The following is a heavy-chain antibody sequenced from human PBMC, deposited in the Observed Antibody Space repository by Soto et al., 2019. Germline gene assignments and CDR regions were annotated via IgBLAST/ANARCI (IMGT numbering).Heavy chain of an antibody. CDR1: AYTFTSYG. CDR2: ISAYNGDT. V-gene: IGHV1-18*01. CDR3: ARDQDCDIDY. Sequence: QVQLVQSGAEVKKPGASVRVSCKASAYTFTSYGITWVRQAPGQGLEWMGWISAYNGDTQYAQKLQGRVTMTTDTSTTTAYMELRSLRSDDTAVYYCARDQDCDIDYWGQGTLVTVSS. J-gene: IGHJ4*02. D-gene: IGHD3-22*01.